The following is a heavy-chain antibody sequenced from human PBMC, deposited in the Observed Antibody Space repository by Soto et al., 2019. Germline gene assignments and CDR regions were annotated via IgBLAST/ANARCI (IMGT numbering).Heavy chain of an antibody. D-gene: IGHD3-22*01. J-gene: IGHJ4*02. CDR3: ARGLGCDSNDYYCAY. V-gene: IGHV1-69*01. CDR1: GGTFSRHA. CDR2: IIPIFGTA. Sequence: QVQLVQSGAEVRKPGSSVKVSCKASGGTFSRHAISWVRQAPGQGLEWMGGIIPIFGTANHAQKFQGRVTIIADESTSTVYMELTSLRSQDTAMYYCARGLGCDSNDYYCAYRGRGTLV.